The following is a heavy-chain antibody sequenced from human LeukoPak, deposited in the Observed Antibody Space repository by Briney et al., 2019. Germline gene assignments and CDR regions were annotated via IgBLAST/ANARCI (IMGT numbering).Heavy chain of an antibody. V-gene: IGHV3-33*01. Sequence: GGSLRLSCAASGFSISTYGMHWVRQAPGKGLEWVAVLWYDGVNTYYADSVKGRFTISRDNSKNTLYLQMNSLRAEDAAVYYCARAQDSRSWYLDSWGQGTLVTVSS. D-gene: IGHD6-13*01. CDR3: ARAQDSRSWYLDS. CDR2: LWYDGVNT. CDR1: GFSISTYG. J-gene: IGHJ4*02.